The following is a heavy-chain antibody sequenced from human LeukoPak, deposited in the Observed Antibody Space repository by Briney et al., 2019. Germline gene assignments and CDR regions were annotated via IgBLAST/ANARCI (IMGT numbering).Heavy chain of an antibody. CDR3: ARLYYDSSGYYYFDY. Sequence: SETLSLTCAVSVGSVNTSYYWSWIRQPPGKVLEWTGYFYSGSTNYNPSLRSRVTISVDTSKDQFSLKLSSVTAADTAVYYCARLYYDSSGYYYFDYWGQGTLVTVSS. D-gene: IGHD3-22*01. V-gene: IGHV4-59*02. CDR1: VGSVNTSYY. J-gene: IGHJ4*02. CDR2: FYSGST.